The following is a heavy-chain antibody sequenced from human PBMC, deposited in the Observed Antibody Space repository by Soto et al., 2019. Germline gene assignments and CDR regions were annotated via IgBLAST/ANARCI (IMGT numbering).Heavy chain of an antibody. J-gene: IGHJ4*02. D-gene: IGHD3-10*01. CDR2: IYYSGST. CDR3: VGGPYGYFDY. V-gene: IGHV4-39*01. Sequence: SETLSLTCTVSGGSISSSNYYWGWIRQPPGKGLEWIGSIYYSGSTYYNPSLKSRVTISVDTSKNQFSLKLSSVTAADTAVYYCVGGPYGYFDYWGQGTLVTVSS. CDR1: GGSISSSNYY.